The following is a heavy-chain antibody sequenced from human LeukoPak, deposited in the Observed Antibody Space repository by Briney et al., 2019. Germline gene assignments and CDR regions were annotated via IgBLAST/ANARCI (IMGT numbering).Heavy chain of an antibody. Sequence: PWRSLRLSCAASGFTFSSYGMHWVRQAPGKGLEWVAVIWYDGSNKYYADSLKGRFTISRDNSKNTLYLQMNSLRAEDTAVYYCARDLMDAMPGSDYWGQGTLVTVSS. V-gene: IGHV3-33*01. CDR2: IWYDGSNK. CDR1: GFTFSSYG. CDR3: ARDLMDAMPGSDY. J-gene: IGHJ4*02. D-gene: IGHD2-2*01.